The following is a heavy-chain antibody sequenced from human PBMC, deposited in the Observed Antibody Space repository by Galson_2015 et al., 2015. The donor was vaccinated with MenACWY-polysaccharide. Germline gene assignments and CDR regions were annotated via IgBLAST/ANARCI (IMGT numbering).Heavy chain of an antibody. CDR1: GYTFTSYY. Sequence: SGYTFTSYYMHWVRQAPGQGLEWMGIINPSGGSTSYAQKFQGRVTMTRDTSTSTVYMELSSLRSEDTAVYYCARRLIAVAGPFDYWGQGTLVTVSS. V-gene: IGHV1-46*01. D-gene: IGHD6-19*01. CDR2: INPSGGST. J-gene: IGHJ4*02. CDR3: ARRLIAVAGPFDY.